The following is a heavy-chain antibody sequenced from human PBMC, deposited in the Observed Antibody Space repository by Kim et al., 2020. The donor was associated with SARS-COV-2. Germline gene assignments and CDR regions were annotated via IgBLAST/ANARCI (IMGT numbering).Heavy chain of an antibody. V-gene: IGHV1-24*01. CDR3: ATYPWVNVWGSYRFASYFDY. CDR2: FDPEDGET. CDR1: GYTLTELS. D-gene: IGHD3-16*02. Sequence: ASVKVSCKVSGYTLTELSMHWVRQAPGKGLEWMGGFDPEDGETIYAQKFQGRVTMTEDTSTDTAYMELSSLRSEDTAVYYCATYPWVNVWGSYRFASYFDYWGQGTLVTVSS. J-gene: IGHJ4*02.